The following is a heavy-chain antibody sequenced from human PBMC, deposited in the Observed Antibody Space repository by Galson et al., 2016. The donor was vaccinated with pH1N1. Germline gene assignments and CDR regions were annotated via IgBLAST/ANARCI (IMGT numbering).Heavy chain of an antibody. CDR3: ARSYCSSTSCYGGSYYYYGMDV. Sequence: RQAPGQGLEWMGWINTNTGNPTYAQGFTGRFVFPLDTSVSMAYLQISSLKAEDTAVYYCARSYCSSTSCYGGSYYYYGMDVWGQGTTVTVSS. V-gene: IGHV7-4-1*04. J-gene: IGHJ6*02. CDR2: INTNTGNP. D-gene: IGHD2-2*01.